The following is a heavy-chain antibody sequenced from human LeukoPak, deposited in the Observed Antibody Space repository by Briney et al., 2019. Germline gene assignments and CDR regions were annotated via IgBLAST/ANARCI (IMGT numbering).Heavy chain of an antibody. J-gene: IGHJ4*02. CDR3: ARDDPTGFQNY. D-gene: IGHD4-11*01. V-gene: IGHV3-30*04. Sequence: GGSLRLSCAASGFTFSTYAMHWVRQAPGKGLEWVAVISYDGSSKYYADSVKGRFTISRDNSKNTLYLQMNSLRAEDTAVYYCARDDPTGFQNYWGQGTLVTVSS. CDR2: ISYDGSSK. CDR1: GFTFSTYA.